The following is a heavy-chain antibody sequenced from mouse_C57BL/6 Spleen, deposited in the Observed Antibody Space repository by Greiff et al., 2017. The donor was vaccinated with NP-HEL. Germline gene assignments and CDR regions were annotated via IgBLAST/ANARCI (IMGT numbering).Heavy chain of an antibody. V-gene: IGHV1-42*01. J-gene: IGHJ1*03. D-gene: IGHD2-2*01. CDR3: ARGILWLRDWYFDV. CDR1: GYSFTGYY. CDR2: INPSTGGT. Sequence: VQLKESGPELVKPGASVKISCKASGYSFTGYYMNWVKQSPEKSLEWIGEINPSTGGTTYNQKFKAKATLTVDKSSSTAYMQLKSLTSEDSAVYYCARGILWLRDWYFDVWGTGTTVTVSS.